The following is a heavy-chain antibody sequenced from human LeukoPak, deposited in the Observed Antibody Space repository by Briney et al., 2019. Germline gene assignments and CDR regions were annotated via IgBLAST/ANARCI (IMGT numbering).Heavy chain of an antibody. D-gene: IGHD4-17*01. CDR1: GDSLTSGRRY. V-gene: IGHV4-61*09. J-gene: IGHJ6*04. Sequence: SETLSLTCTVSGDSLTSGRRYWSWLRQPAGKGLEWIGHFYSSTRTTYNPSLESRVTISGDTAKNQFSLKLDSVTAADTAVYFCARCMSELDYGDYAYYYHMDVWGKGTTVTVSS. CDR3: ARCMSELDYGDYAYYYHMDV. CDR2: FYSSTRT.